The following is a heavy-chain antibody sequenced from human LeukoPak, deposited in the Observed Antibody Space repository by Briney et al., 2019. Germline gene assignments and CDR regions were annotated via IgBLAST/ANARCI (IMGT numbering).Heavy chain of an antibody. D-gene: IGHD3-22*01. CDR1: GDYTSSSSYY. Sequence: SETLSLTCAVSGDYTSSSSYYWGWIRQSPGTGLEWIGDIYHSGRTYYNPSPKSRVAISIDTSKNQFSLGLRSMTAADTAVFYCARRRYYDSTGYFEWGRGTLVTVSS. J-gene: IGHJ1*01. CDR3: ARRRYYDSTGYFE. CDR2: IYHSGRT. V-gene: IGHV4-39*01.